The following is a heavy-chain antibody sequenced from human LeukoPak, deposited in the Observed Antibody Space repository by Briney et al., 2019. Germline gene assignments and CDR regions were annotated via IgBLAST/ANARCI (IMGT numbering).Heavy chain of an antibody. J-gene: IGHJ4*02. V-gene: IGHV3-53*01. Sequence: GGSLRLSCAAFGFTVSRNHMTWVRQAPGKGPEWVSIIYSGGSAYYADSVRGRFTISRDSSQNTLYLQMNGLRVEDTAVYYCVTLPTGDYWGQGTLVTVSS. CDR1: GFTVSRNH. D-gene: IGHD2-15*01. CDR2: IYSGGSA. CDR3: VTLPTGDY.